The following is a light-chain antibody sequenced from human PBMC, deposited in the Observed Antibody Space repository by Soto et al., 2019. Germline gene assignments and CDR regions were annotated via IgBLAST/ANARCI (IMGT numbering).Light chain of an antibody. Sequence: EIVLTQSPGTLSLSPGERATLSCRARQSVSNDLAWYQQKPGQAPRLLIYGASSRATGIPDRFSGSGSGTDFTLTISRPEPEDFAVYYCQQYGGSPQTFGQGTKVEIK. CDR2: GAS. V-gene: IGKV3-20*01. CDR3: QQYGGSPQT. J-gene: IGKJ1*01. CDR1: QSVSND.